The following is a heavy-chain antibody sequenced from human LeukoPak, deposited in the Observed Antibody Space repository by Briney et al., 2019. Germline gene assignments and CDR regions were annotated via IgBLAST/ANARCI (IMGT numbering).Heavy chain of an antibody. CDR3: ARSVGGGNSGYYYYYMDV. CDR2: IIPIFGTA. J-gene: IGHJ6*03. Sequence: GASVKVSCKASGGTFSSYAISWVRQAPGQGLEWMGGIIPIFGTANYAHKFQGRVTITTDESTSTAYMELSSLRSEDTAVYYCARSVGGGNSGYYYYYMDVWGKGTTVTVSS. D-gene: IGHD4-23*01. V-gene: IGHV1-69*05. CDR1: GGTFSSYA.